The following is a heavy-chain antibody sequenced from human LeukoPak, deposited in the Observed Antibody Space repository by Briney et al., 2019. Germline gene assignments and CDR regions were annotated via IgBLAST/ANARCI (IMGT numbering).Heavy chain of an antibody. V-gene: IGHV4-61*02. Sequence: PSQTLSLTCTVSGGSISSGSYYWSWIRQPAGKGLEGIGRIYTSGSTNYNPSLKSRVTISVDTSKNQFSLKLSSVTAADTAVYYCARDDHQDGDAFDIWGQGTMVTVSS. CDR1: GGSISSGSYY. J-gene: IGHJ3*02. CDR2: IYTSGST. CDR3: ARDDHQDGDAFDI. D-gene: IGHD2-15*01.